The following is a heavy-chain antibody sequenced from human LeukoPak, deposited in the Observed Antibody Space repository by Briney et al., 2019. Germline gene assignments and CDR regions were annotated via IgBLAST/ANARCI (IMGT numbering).Heavy chain of an antibody. V-gene: IGHV4-34*01. Sequence: SETLSLTCAVYGGSFSGYYWSWIRQPPGKGLEWIGEINHSGSTNYNPSLKSRVTISVDTSKNQFSLKLNSVTAADTAVYYCARGYRIAAAAPLYWGQGTLVTVSS. CDR3: ARGYRIAAAAPLY. J-gene: IGHJ4*02. CDR2: INHSGST. D-gene: IGHD6-13*01. CDR1: GGSFSGYY.